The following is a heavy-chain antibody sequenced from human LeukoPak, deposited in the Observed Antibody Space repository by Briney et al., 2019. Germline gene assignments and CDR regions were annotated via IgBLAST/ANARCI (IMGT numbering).Heavy chain of an antibody. D-gene: IGHD3-22*01. Sequence: ASVKVSCKTSGYTFTAYYMHWVRQAPGQGLEWMGWINPNSGDTNYAQTFQGRVTMTRDTSISTAYMELTKLRSDDTVVYYCASPYYYDSSGYYHDAFDIWAKGQWSPSLQ. J-gene: IGHJ3*02. CDR1: GYTFTAYY. CDR2: INPNSGDT. V-gene: IGHV1-2*02. CDR3: ASPYYYDSSGYYHDAFDI.